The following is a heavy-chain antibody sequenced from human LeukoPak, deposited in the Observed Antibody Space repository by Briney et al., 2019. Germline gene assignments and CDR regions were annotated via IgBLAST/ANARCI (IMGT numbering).Heavy chain of an antibody. CDR3: ARRRVAAAGTRLNWFDP. CDR2: INHRGST. D-gene: IGHD6-13*01. J-gene: IGHJ5*02. CDR1: GGSFSGYY. V-gene: IGHV4-34*01. Sequence: SETLSLTCAVYGGSFSGYYWSWIRQPPGKGLEWIGEINHRGSTNYNPSLKSRVTISVDTSKNQFSLKLSSVTAADTAVYYCARRRVAAAGTRLNWFDPWGQGTLVTVSS.